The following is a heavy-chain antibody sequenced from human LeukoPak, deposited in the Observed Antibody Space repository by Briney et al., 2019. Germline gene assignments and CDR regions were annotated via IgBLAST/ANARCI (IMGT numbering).Heavy chain of an antibody. D-gene: IGHD1-26*01. Sequence: GGSLRLSCAASGFTFSGYAMSWVRQAPGKGLEWVSAISGSGGSTYYADSVKGRFTISRDNSKNTLYLQMNSLRAEDTAVYYCAKGSKWELTPFDYWGQGTLVTVSS. CDR2: ISGSGGST. V-gene: IGHV3-23*01. J-gene: IGHJ4*02. CDR1: GFTFSGYA. CDR3: AKGSKWELTPFDY.